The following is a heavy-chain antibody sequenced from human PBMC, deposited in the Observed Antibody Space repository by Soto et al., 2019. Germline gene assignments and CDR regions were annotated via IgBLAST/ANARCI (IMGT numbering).Heavy chain of an antibody. J-gene: IGHJ4*02. CDR2: ISGNSGSI. CDR3: AKDKEPSDRDVPTCRFDF. V-gene: IGHV3-9*01. Sequence: EVQLVESGGGLVQPGRSLRLSCAASGFTFSSYAMHWVRQAPGKGLEWVSGISGNSGSIYYADSVKGRFTISRDNAKNSLYLQMNSMRAEDTAVYYYAKDKEPSDRDVPTCRFDFWGQGTLVTVSS. D-gene: IGHD1-1*01. CDR1: GFTFSSYA.